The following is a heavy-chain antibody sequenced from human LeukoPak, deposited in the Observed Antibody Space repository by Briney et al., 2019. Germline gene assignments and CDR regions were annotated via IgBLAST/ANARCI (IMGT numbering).Heavy chain of an antibody. Sequence: GGSLRLSCAASGFTFSSYGMHWVRQAPGKGLEWVAFIRYDGSNKYYADSVKGRFTISRDNSKNTLYLQMNSLGAEDTAVYTGYYFDYWGQGTLVTVSS. J-gene: IGHJ4*02. CDR3: YYFDY. V-gene: IGHV3-30*02. CDR1: GFTFSSYG. D-gene: IGHD3-10*01. CDR2: IRYDGSNK.